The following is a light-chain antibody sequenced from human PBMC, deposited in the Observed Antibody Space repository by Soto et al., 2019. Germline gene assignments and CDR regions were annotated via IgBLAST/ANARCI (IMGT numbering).Light chain of an antibody. Sequence: QSALTQPASVSGSPGQSITISCTGTSSDVGGYNYVSWYQQHPGKAPKLMIYEVSNRPSGVSNRFSGSKSGNTASLTISGLQAEDEADYYCSSYTSSSTLEYVFGTGTKVTVL. CDR1: SSDVGGYNY. V-gene: IGLV2-14*01. CDR2: EVS. CDR3: SSYTSSSTLEYV. J-gene: IGLJ1*01.